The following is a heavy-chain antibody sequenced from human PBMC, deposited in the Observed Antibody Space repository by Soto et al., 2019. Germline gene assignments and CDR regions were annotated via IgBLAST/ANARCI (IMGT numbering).Heavy chain of an antibody. Sequence: QVQLQESGPGLVKPSETLSLTCTVSGGSISSYYWSWIRQPPGKGLEWIGYIYYSGSTNYNPSLKSRVTISVDTSKNQFSLKLSSVTAADTAVYYCARYRFDWFPYYYYMDVWGKGTTVTVSS. V-gene: IGHV4-59*01. CDR1: GGSISSYY. J-gene: IGHJ6*03. CDR2: IYYSGST. CDR3: ARYRFDWFPYYYYMDV. D-gene: IGHD3-9*01.